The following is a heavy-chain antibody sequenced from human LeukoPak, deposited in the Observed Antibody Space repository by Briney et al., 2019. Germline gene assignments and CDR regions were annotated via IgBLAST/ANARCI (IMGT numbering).Heavy chain of an antibody. CDR1: GFTFSSYA. CDR3: AKLYYYGSGTGVY. V-gene: IGHV3-23*01. Sequence: GGPLRLSCAASGFTFSSYAMSWVRQAPGKGLEWVSAISGSGGSRYYADAVKDRFTISRDNSKNRLYLQLNSLRDEDTAVYYCAKLYYYGSGTGVYWGQGTLVTVSS. D-gene: IGHD3-10*01. J-gene: IGHJ4*02. CDR2: ISGSGGSR.